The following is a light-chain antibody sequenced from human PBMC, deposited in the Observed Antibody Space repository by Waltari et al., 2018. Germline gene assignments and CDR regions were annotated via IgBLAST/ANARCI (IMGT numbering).Light chain of an antibody. CDR2: WAS. CDR1: GSLFHADKNKKF. Sequence: IVMTQSPDSLAVSLGERATITCKSSGSLFHADKNKKFLPWFQQRPGLSPRLLIYWASSRESGVPDRFTGGGSGTDFTLTINNVQPEDVAIYHCQQYGSTSEYTFGQGTRLEIK. J-gene: IGKJ2*01. CDR3: QQYGSTSEYT. V-gene: IGKV4-1*01.